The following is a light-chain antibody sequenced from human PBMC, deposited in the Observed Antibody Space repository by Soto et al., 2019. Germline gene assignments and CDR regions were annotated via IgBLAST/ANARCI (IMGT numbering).Light chain of an antibody. CDR3: QTWGTGFRV. Sequence: QPVLTQSPSASASLGASVKLTCTLSSGHSSYAIAWHQQQPEKGPRYLMKLNSDGSHTKGDGIPDRFSGSSSGTERYLTISRLQSEDEADYYCQTWGTGFRVFGGGTKLTVL. V-gene: IGLV4-69*01. CDR1: SGHSSYA. CDR2: LNSDGSH. J-gene: IGLJ2*01.